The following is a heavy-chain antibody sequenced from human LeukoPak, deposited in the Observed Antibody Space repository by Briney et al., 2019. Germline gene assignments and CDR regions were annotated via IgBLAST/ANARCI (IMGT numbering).Heavy chain of an antibody. CDR2: ISSSSSYM. Sequence: GGPLRLSCAASGFTVSSSYMNWVRQAPGKGLEWVSSISSSSSYMNYADSVRGRFTISRDNAKNSLYLQMNSLRAEDTAVYYCASEDYYDSSAYYYRNFQHWGQGTLVTVSS. J-gene: IGHJ1*01. V-gene: IGHV3-21*01. CDR1: GFTVSSSY. D-gene: IGHD3-22*01. CDR3: ASEDYYDSSAYYYRNFQH.